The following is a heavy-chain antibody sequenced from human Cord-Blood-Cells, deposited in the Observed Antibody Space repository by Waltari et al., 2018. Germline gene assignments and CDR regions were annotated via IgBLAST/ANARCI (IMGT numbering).Heavy chain of an antibody. V-gene: IGHV5-51*01. CDR2: IYPGDSDT. J-gene: IGHJ3*02. D-gene: IGHD3-10*01. CDR1: GYSFTSYW. Sequence: EVQLVQSGAEVKKPGESLKISCKGSGYSFTSYWIGWVRQMPGKGLEWMGIIYPGDSDTRYSPSFQGQFTISADKSISTAYLQWSSLKASDTAMYYCARGVGYYYGSGSYYDAFDIWGQGTMVTVSS. CDR3: ARGVGYYYGSGSYYDAFDI.